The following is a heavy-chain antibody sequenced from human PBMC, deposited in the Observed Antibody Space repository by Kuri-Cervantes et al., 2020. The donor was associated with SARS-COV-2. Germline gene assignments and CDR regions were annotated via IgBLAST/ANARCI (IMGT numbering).Heavy chain of an antibody. CDR1: GYTFTSYY. CDR2: INPSCGST. V-gene: IGHV1-46*01. J-gene: IGHJ4*02. CDR3: AGDVIPAYYYDSSGPAPGMW. D-gene: IGHD3-22*01. Sequence: ASVKVSCKASGYTFTSYYIHWVRQAPGQGLEWMGIINPSCGSTSYAQKFQGRVTMTRDTSTSTVYMELSSLRSEDTAVYYCAGDVIPAYYYDSSGPAPGMWWGQGTLVTVSS.